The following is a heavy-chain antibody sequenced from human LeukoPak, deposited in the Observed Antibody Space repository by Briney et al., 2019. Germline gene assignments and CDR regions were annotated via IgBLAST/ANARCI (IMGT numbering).Heavy chain of an antibody. CDR1: VFTFSSYA. CDR2: IIGGAGST. J-gene: IGHJ4*01. CDR3: STDPRSLLY. V-gene: IGHV3-23*01. Sequence: GGSLRLSCAASVFTFSSYAMVWVRQAPVKGLEWVSGIIGGAGSTYYADSVKGRFTISRDNAKNSVYLQMNSLRPEDTALYYCSTDPRSLLYWGHGTLVTVSS. D-gene: IGHD4-17*01.